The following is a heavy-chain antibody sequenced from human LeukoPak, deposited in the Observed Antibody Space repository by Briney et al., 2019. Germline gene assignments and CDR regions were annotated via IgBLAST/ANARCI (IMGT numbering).Heavy chain of an antibody. D-gene: IGHD4-17*01. V-gene: IGHV3-23*01. CDR3: ATEPNGDYGYFDY. CDR2: ISGSGGST. J-gene: IGHJ4*02. CDR1: GFTFSSYA. Sequence: GGSLRLSCAASGFTFSSYAMSWVRQAPGKGLEWVSAISGSGGSTYYADSVKGRFTITRDNSKNTLYLQMNSLRAEDTAVYYCATEPNGDYGYFDYWGQGTLVTVSS.